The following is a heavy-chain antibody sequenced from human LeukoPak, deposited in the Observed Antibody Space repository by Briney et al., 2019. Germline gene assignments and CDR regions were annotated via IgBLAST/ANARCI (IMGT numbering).Heavy chain of an antibody. D-gene: IGHD1-26*01. Sequence: ASVKVSCKASGYTFTGYYIHWVRQAPGQGVEWMGWINPNSGGTNYAQKFQGRVTMTRDTSISTAYMELSRLRSDDTAVYYCARVGGATTFYFDYWGQGTLVTVSS. J-gene: IGHJ4*02. CDR3: ARVGGATTFYFDY. V-gene: IGHV1-2*02. CDR2: INPNSGGT. CDR1: GYTFTGYY.